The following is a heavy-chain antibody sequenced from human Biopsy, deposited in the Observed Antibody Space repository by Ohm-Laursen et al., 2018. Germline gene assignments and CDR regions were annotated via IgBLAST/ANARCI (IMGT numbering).Heavy chain of an antibody. CDR3: ARGSNDFGGLYFPR. Sequence: GTLSFTCTVSGGSFTGNYWSWIPQPPGKGLEWIGHISYTGYTSYNASLKSRVTISVDTSRNHFSLRLSSLTAADTAVYYCARGSNDFGGLYFPRWGQGTLLTVSS. J-gene: IGHJ4*02. D-gene: IGHD4-23*01. V-gene: IGHV4-59*01. CDR1: GGSFTGNY. CDR2: ISYTGYT.